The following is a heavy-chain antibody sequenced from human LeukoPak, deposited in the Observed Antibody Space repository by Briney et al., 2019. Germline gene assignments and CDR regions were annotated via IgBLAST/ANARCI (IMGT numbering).Heavy chain of an antibody. CDR3: VRDGPFYFDY. CDR1: GFTFSNYW. CDR2: INTDGTYT. D-gene: IGHD3/OR15-3a*01. Sequence: GGSLRLSCAASGFTFSNYWMAWVRQAPGEGLVWVSHINTDGTYTTSADSVKGRFTISRDNAKNTLYLQMNSLKAEDTAVYFCVRDGPFYFDYWGQGTLVTVSS. J-gene: IGHJ4*02. V-gene: IGHV3-74*01.